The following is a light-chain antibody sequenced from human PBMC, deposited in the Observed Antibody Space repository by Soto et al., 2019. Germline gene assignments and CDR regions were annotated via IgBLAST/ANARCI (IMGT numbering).Light chain of an antibody. V-gene: IGKV4-1*01. CDR2: WAS. J-gene: IGKJ4*01. Sequence: DIVMTQSPDSLAVSLGERATINCKSSQSVLFYSDNKNYLLWYQQKPGQPPKLLIYWASTRESGVPDRFSGSGSGTDFTLTISSLQAEDVAVYYCQQYYSTPPTFGGGTKVEIK. CDR3: QQYYSTPPT. CDR1: QSVLFYSDNKNY.